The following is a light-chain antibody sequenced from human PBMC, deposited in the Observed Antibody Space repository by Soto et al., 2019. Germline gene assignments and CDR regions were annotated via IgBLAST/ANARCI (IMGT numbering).Light chain of an antibody. CDR3: SSFADGFNVV. CDR2: EVF. CDR1: XXXFGFANY. Sequence: QSALTQPPSASGSPGQSVTITCSGXXXXFGFANYVSWYQQHPDEAPKLLIYEVFKRPSEVPARFSASKSGNTASLIVSGLQPEDEAEYFCSSFADGFNVVFGGGTQLTVL. J-gene: IGLJ7*01. V-gene: IGLV2-8*01.